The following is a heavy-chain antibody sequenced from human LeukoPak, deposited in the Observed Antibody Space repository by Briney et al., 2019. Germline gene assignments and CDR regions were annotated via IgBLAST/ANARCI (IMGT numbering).Heavy chain of an antibody. CDR3: AKDSEVKSGSYYGNNWFDP. CDR1: GFTFDDYA. CDR2: ISWNSGSI. D-gene: IGHD1-26*01. V-gene: IGHV3-9*01. J-gene: IGHJ5*02. Sequence: GGSLRLSCAASGFTFDDYAMHWVRQAPGKGLEWVSGISWNSGSIGYADSVKGRFTISRDNAKNSLYLQMNSLRAEDTALYYCAKDSEVKSGSYYGNNWFDPWGQGTLVTVSS.